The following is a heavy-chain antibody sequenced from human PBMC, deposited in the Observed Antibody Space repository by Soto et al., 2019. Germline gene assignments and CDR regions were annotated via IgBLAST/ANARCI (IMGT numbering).Heavy chain of an antibody. Sequence: GGSLRLSCSASGFTLSGSVMYWVRQASGKRPEWVGRIRSKANSYATAYAASVRGRFTISRDDSKNTAYLQMNSLKTEDTAMYYCTTDALRYLEPYYYHGMDVWGQGTPVTVSS. V-gene: IGHV3-73*01. CDR3: TTDALRYLEPYYYHGMDV. D-gene: IGHD3-9*01. CDR2: IRSKANSYAT. J-gene: IGHJ6*02. CDR1: GFTLSGSV.